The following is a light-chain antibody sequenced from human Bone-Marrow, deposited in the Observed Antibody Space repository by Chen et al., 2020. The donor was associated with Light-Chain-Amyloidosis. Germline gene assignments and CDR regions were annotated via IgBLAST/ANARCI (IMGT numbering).Light chain of an antibody. J-gene: IGLJ3*02. CDR2: DDS. V-gene: IGLV3-21*02. Sequence: SYVLTQPSSVSVAPGPTATRARGGNNIGSTNVHWYQQTPGQAPLLVAYDDSDRPSGIPERLSGSNSGNTATLTISRVEAGDEADYYCQVWDRSSDRPVFGGGTKLTVL. CDR3: QVWDRSSDRPV. CDR1: NIGSTN.